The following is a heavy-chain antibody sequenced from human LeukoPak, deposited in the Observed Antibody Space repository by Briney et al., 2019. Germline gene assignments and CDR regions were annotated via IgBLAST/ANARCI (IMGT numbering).Heavy chain of an antibody. CDR1: GFTFSSYG. D-gene: IGHD6-13*01. J-gene: IGHJ6*02. Sequence: PGGSLRLSCAASGFTFSSYGMHWVRQAPGEGLEWVAVISYDGGNKYYADSVKGRFTISRDNSKNTLYLQMNSLRAEDTAVYYCAKGLAAARILYYYGMDVWGQGTTVTVSS. CDR2: ISYDGGNK. V-gene: IGHV3-30*18. CDR3: AKGLAAARILYYYGMDV.